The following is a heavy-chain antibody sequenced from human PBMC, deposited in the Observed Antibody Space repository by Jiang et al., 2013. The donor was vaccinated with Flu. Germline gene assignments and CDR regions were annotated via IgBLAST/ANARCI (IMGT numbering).Heavy chain of an antibody. CDR3: VRQTAPTYCSGGSCYSDFDD. V-gene: IGHV4-4*02. J-gene: IGHJ4*02. CDR2: THHSGST. D-gene: IGHD2-15*01. Sequence: PGLVKPSGTLSLTCAVSGGSISRSNWWGWLRQPPGKGLEWIGETHHSGSTNYNPSLKSRVSISVDTSKNQFSLKVYSVTAADTAVFYCVRQTAPTYCSGGSCYSDFDDWGQGTL. CDR1: GGSISRSNW.